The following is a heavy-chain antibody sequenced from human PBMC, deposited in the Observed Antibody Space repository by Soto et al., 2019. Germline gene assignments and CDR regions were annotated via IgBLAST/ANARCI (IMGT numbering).Heavy chain of an antibody. J-gene: IGHJ4*02. CDR3: ARDPLAYSGSWYFDY. V-gene: IGHV3-21*01. CDR1: GFTFSAYN. CDR2: SSSSASYI. Sequence: ELKLVESGGGLVKPGGSVRLSCGASGFTFSAYNMNWVRQTAGGGLEWVASSSSSASYISYADSVEGRFTISRDNSNYSLFLQLNSLRVEDTAVYYCARDPLAYSGSWYFDYWGQGTPVTVSS. D-gene: IGHD6-13*01.